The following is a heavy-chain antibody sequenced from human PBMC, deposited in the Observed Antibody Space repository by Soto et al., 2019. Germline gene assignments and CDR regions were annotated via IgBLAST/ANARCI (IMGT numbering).Heavy chain of an antibody. CDR2: INPSGGST. CDR3: ARSGSGWYLDY. J-gene: IGHJ4*02. CDR1: GYTFTSYY. V-gene: IGHV1-46*01. D-gene: IGHD6-19*01. Sequence: ASVKVSCKASGYTFTSYYMHWVRQAPGQGLEWMGIINPSGGSTSYAQKFQGRVTMTRDTSTSTVYMELSSLISEDTAVYYCARSGSGWYLDYWGQGTLVTVSS.